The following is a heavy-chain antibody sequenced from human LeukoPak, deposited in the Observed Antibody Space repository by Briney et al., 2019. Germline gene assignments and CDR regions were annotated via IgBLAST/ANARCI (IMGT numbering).Heavy chain of an antibody. J-gene: IGHJ4*02. V-gene: IGHV1-2*02. D-gene: IGHD2-15*01. CDR1: GYTFTGYY. CDR2: INPNSGGT. Sequence: ASVKVSCKASGYTFTGYYMHWVRQAPGQGLEWMGWINPNSGGTNYAQKFQGRVTMTRDTSISTAYMELSRLRSDDTAVYYYAIFCGGGSCHDDYWGQGTLVTVSS. CDR3: AIFCGGGSCHDDY.